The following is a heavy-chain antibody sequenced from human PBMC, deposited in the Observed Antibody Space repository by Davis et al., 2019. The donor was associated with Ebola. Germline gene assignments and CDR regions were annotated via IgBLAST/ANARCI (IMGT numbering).Heavy chain of an antibody. CDR2: IYPGDSDT. CDR1: GYSFTSYW. D-gene: IGHD4-17*01. J-gene: IGHJ5*02. V-gene: IGHV5-51*01. Sequence: QVSCKGSGYSFTSYWIGSVRPMPGKGLEWMGIIYPGDSDTRYSPPFQGQVTISADKSISTAYLQWSSLKASDTAMYYCARGLLGDYDNWFDPWGQGTLVTVSS. CDR3: ARGLLGDYDNWFDP.